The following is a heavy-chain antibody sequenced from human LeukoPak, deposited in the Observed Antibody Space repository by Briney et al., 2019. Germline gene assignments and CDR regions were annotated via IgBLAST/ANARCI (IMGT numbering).Heavy chain of an antibody. D-gene: IGHD6-13*01. J-gene: IGHJ4*02. CDR2: IIPIFGTA. V-gene: IGHV1-69*13. Sequence: SVKVSCKASGGTFSSYAISWVRQAPGQGLEWMGGIIPIFGTANYAQKFQGRVTITADESTSTAYMELSSLRSEDTAVYYCARDQAKSGYSSGWYWESDYWGQGTLVTVSS. CDR1: GGTFSSYA. CDR3: ARDQAKSGYSSGWYWESDY.